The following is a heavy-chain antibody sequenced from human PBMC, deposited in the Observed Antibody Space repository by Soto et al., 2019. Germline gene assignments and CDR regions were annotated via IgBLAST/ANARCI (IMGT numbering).Heavy chain of an antibody. CDR1: GFTFSTYW. CDR2: INNDGSNT. V-gene: IGHV3-74*01. D-gene: IGHD1-7*01. Sequence: EVQLVESGGGLVQPGGSLRLSCAASGFTFSTYWMHWVRQPPGKGLVWVSRINNDGSNTAYADSVKGRFTISRDNAQSTLYLPMNSLRTEDTAVYYCARDPRIGTTDYGFNVWGQGTTVSVSS. J-gene: IGHJ6*02. CDR3: ARDPRIGTTDYGFNV.